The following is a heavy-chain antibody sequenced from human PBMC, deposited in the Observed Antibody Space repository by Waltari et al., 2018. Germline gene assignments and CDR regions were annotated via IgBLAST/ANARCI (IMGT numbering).Heavy chain of an antibody. D-gene: IGHD6-13*01. V-gene: IGHV3-23*03. J-gene: IGHJ3*02. CDR1: GFTFSSYA. CDR3: AKVDSRIAAAGDAFDI. Sequence: EVQLLESGGGLVQPGGSLRLSCAASGFTFSSYAMSWVRKAPGKGLEWVSVIYSGGSTYYADSVKGRFTISRDNSKNTLYLQMNSLRAEDTAVYYCAKVDSRIAAAGDAFDIWGQGTMVTVSS. CDR2: IYSGGST.